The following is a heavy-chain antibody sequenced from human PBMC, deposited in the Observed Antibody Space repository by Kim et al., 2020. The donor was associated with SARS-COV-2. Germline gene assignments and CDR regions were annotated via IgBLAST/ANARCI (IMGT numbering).Heavy chain of an antibody. CDR3: ARHFIDDILTGYPRLFDY. V-gene: IGHV4-39*01. D-gene: IGHD3-9*01. Sequence: KSRVTISVDTSKNQFSLKLSSVTAADTAVYYCARHFIDDILTGYPRLFDYWGQGTLVTVSS. J-gene: IGHJ4*02.